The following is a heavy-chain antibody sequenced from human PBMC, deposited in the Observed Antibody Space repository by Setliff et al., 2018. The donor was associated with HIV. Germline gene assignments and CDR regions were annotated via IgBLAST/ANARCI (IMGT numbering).Heavy chain of an antibody. J-gene: IGHJ4*02. CDR1: GFTFTTYA. V-gene: IGHV1-3*01. CDR3: ARGVIRGVISQGGLDY. CDR2: INAANGKT. Sequence: GASVKVSCKASGFTFTTYAVHWVRQAPGQRPEWMGWINAANGKTRYPQRFEARVTITMDTGASTAYTELNSLRSEDSAVYYCARGVIRGVISQGGLDYWGPGTLVTVSS. D-gene: IGHD3-10*01.